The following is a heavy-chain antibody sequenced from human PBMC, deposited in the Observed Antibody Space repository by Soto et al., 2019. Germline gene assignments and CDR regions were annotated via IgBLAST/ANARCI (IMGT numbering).Heavy chain of an antibody. Sequence: GGSLRLSCADSGFTFSPYSMNWVRQAPGKGLQWIAYIPSTSSPIHYADSVQGRFTISRDNARSSVHLQMNSLRDEDSAVYYCARSVGPLDYWGQGTLVPVSS. J-gene: IGHJ4*02. CDR3: ARSVGPLDY. CDR2: IPSTSSPI. CDR1: GFTFSPYS. V-gene: IGHV3-48*02. D-gene: IGHD3-16*01.